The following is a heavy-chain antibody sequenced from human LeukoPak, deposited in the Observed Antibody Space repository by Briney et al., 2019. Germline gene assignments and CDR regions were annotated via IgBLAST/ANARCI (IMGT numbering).Heavy chain of an antibody. CDR3: AKDLAATLDAFDI. CDR2: ISGSYGTT. V-gene: IGHV3-23*01. D-gene: IGHD2-15*01. J-gene: IGHJ3*02. Sequence: PGGSLRLSCAASGFTFSTYAMSWVRQAPGKGLGWVSTISGSYGTTYYADSVKGRFTISRDNSKNTLYLQMNSLRAEDTALYYCAKDLAATLDAFDIWGQGTMVTVSS. CDR1: GFTFSTYA.